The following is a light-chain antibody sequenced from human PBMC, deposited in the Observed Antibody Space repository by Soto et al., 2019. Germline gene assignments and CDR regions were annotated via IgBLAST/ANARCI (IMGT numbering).Light chain of an antibody. CDR3: QQFNGYPLT. Sequence: DIQLTQSPSFLSASVGDRVTITCRASQDITTYLAWYQQKPGKAPKLLIYAASTLQSGVPSRFSGSGSGTDFTLTINSLQPEDFATYYCQQFNGYPLTFGGGTKVEIK. CDR2: AAS. J-gene: IGKJ4*01. CDR1: QDITTY. V-gene: IGKV1-9*01.